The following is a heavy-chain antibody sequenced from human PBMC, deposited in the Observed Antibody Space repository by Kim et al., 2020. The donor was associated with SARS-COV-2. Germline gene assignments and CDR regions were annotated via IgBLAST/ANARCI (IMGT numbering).Heavy chain of an antibody. D-gene: IGHD4-17*01. Sequence: SETLSLTCAVYGGSFSGYYWSWIRQPPGKGLEWIGEINHSGSTNYNPSLKSRVTISVDTSKNQFSLKLSSVTAADTAVYYCARGRSPGDPRSFDYWGQGTLVTVSS. CDR3: ARGRSPGDPRSFDY. CDR2: INHSGST. CDR1: GGSFSGYY. J-gene: IGHJ4*02. V-gene: IGHV4-34*01.